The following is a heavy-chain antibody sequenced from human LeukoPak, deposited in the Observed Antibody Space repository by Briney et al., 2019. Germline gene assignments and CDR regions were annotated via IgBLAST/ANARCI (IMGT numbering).Heavy chain of an antibody. CDR3: AKGRYYDSSGYSGY. D-gene: IGHD3-22*01. CDR2: INGSGGSK. CDR1: GFTFSSYD. J-gene: IGHJ4*02. V-gene: IGHV3-23*01. Sequence: GGSLRLSCAAYGFTFSSYDMSWVRQAPRKGLGWVSDINGSGGSKYYADSVKGGFTISREKSKNTMYLKMNRLRAEDTAVYYCAKGRYYDSSGYSGYWGQRTLVTVSS.